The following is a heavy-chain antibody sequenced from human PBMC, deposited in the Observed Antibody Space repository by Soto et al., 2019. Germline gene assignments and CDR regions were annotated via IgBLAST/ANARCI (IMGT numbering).Heavy chain of an antibody. CDR1: GFTFSSYT. CDR2: ISSTSNYI. J-gene: IGHJ4*02. D-gene: IGHD3-3*02. Sequence: EVQLVESGGGPVRPGGALRLSCAASGFTFSSYTMNWVRQAPGKGLEWVSSISSTSNYIYYADSVKGRFTISRDNAENSLYLQMNSLRAEDTAVYYCARDISEGFYWGQGTLVTVSS. CDR3: ARDISEGFY. V-gene: IGHV3-21*01.